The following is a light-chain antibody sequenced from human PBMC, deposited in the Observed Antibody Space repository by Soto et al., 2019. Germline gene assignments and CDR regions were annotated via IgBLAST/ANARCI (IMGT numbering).Light chain of an antibody. CDR3: QHCGSSPPKYT. Sequence: EIVLTQSPGTLSLSPGERATLSCRASQSISSSYLAWFQQKPGQAPRLLIYGTSSRATAIPDRFSGSGSGPDFTLTISRLEPEDFAVYYCQHCGSSPPKYTFGQGTKVEIK. CDR1: QSISSSY. V-gene: IGKV3-20*01. CDR2: GTS. J-gene: IGKJ2*01.